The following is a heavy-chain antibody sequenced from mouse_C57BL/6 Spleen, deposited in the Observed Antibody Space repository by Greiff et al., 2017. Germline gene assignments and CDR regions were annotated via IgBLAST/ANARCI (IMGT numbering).Heavy chain of an antibody. CDR3: ARRPQGQKYYFDY. V-gene: IGHV1-80*01. CDR1: GYAFSSYW. Sequence: QVQLKQSGAELVKPGASVKISCKASGYAFSSYWMNWVKQRPGKGLEWIGQIYPGDGDTNYNGKFKGKATLTADKSSSTAYMQLSSLTSEDSAVYFCARRPQGQKYYFDYWGQGTTLTVSS. CDR2: IYPGDGDT. J-gene: IGHJ2*01. D-gene: IGHD1-3*01.